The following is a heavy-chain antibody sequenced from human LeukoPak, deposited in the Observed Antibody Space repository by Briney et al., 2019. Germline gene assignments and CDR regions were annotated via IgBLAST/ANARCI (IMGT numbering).Heavy chain of an antibody. D-gene: IGHD6-19*01. CDR2: IGSSSSYI. J-gene: IGHJ4*02. CDR3: ARDGLAGTDY. CDR1: GFTFSDYS. V-gene: IGHV3-21*01. Sequence: GGSLRLSCAASGFTFSDYSMNWVRQAPGKGLEWVSSIGSSSSYIFYADSVRGRFSISRDNAKNSLYLQMNSLRAEDTAVYYCARDGLAGTDYWGQGTLVTVSS.